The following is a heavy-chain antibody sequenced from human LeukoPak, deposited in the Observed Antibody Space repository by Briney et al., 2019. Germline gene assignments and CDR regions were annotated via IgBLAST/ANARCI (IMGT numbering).Heavy chain of an antibody. CDR1: GYTFTSYG. V-gene: IGHV1-18*01. J-gene: IGHJ6*03. CDR2: ISAYNGNT. Sequence: ASVKVSCEASGYTFTSYGISWVRQAPGQGLEWMGWISAYNGNTNYAQKLQGRVTMTTDTSTSTAYMELRSLRSDDTAVYYCARDSGVTRYYYYMDVWGKGTTVTVSS. CDR3: ARDSGVTRYYYYMDV. D-gene: IGHD4-23*01.